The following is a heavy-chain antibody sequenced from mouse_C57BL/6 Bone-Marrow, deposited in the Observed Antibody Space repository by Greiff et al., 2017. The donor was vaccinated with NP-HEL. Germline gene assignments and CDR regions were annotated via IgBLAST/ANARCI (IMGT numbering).Heavy chain of an antibody. V-gene: IGHV1-15*01. D-gene: IGHD2-5*01. J-gene: IGHJ2*01. CDR3: TRGGDSNYGNY. Sequence: QVQLQQSGAELVRPGASVTLSCKASGYTFTDYEMHWVKQTPVHGLEWIGAIDPETGGTAYNQKFKGKAILTADKSSSTAYMELRSLTSEDSAVHYCTRGGDSNYGNYWGQGTTLTVSS. CDR2: IDPETGGT. CDR1: GYTFTDYE.